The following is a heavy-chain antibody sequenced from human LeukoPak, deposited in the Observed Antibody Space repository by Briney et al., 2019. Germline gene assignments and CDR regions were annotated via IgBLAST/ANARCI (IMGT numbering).Heavy chain of an antibody. D-gene: IGHD3-9*01. CDR1: GFTFGDHS. J-gene: IGHJ4*02. CDR2: IRSKAYGGTA. Sequence: QAGGSLRLSCTASGFTFGDHSVSWFRQAPGKGLEWVGFIRSKAYGGTAEYAASVKGRFTISRDDSRSVAYLQMDSLKTEDTAVYYCTREIRYFDWFQADYWGQGTLVTVSS. CDR3: TREIRYFDWFQADY. V-gene: IGHV3-49*03.